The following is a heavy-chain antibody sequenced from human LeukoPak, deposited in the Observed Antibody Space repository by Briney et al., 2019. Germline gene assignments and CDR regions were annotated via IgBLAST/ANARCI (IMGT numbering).Heavy chain of an antibody. D-gene: IGHD3-10*01. J-gene: IGHJ4*02. CDR1: GFTFSSYE. Sequence: GGSLRLSCAASGFTFSSYEMNWVRQAPGKGLEWVSYISSSGSTIYYADSVKGRFTISRDNAKNSLYLQMNSLRAEDTAVYYCARAGSTFSDYFGSFFDYWGQGTLVTVSS. CDR2: ISSSGSTI. CDR3: ARAGSTFSDYFGSFFDY. V-gene: IGHV3-48*03.